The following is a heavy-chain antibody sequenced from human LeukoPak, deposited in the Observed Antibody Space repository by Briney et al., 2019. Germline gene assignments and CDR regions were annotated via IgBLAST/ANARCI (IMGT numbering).Heavy chain of an antibody. V-gene: IGHV4-39*07. CDR3: ARGVWFGED. D-gene: IGHD3-10*01. CDR1: GDSVSSSNYY. CDR2: IYYSGST. Sequence: SETLSLTCTVSGDSVSSSNYYWAWIRQPPGKGLEWIGDIYYSGSTYYNPSLKSRLTISVDTSKNQFSLKLSSVTAADTAVYYCARGVWFGEDWGQGTLVTVSS. J-gene: IGHJ4*02.